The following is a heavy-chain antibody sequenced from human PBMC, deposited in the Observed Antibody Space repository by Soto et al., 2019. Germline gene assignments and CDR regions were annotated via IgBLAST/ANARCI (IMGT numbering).Heavy chain of an antibody. CDR1: GGSFSSNNW. D-gene: IGHD1-7*01. CDR3: ASRDPGTSVDY. J-gene: IGHJ4*02. CDR2: IYRTGST. V-gene: IGHV4-4*02. Sequence: SETLSLTCAVSGGSFSSNNWWTLVRQPPGQGLEWIGEIYRTGSTNYNPSLKSRVTISLDKSENQFSLKVTSLTAADTAVYYCASRDPGTSVDYWGQGTLVTVSS.